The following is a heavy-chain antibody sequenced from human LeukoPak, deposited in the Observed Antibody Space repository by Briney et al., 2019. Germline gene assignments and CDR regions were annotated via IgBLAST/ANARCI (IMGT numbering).Heavy chain of an antibody. V-gene: IGHV1-2*06. J-gene: IGHJ4*02. Sequence: ASVKVSCKASGYTFTGYHMHWVRQAPGQGLEWMGRINPNSGDTNYAQKFQGRVTMTTDTSTSTAYMELRSLRSDDTAVYYCARAFVAVAGFDYWGQGTLVTVSS. D-gene: IGHD6-19*01. CDR1: GYTFTGYH. CDR3: ARAFVAVAGFDY. CDR2: INPNSGDT.